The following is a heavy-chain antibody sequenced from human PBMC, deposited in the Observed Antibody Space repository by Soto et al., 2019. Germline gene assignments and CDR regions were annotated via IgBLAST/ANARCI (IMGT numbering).Heavy chain of an antibody. CDR2: IYYSGST. Sequence: SETLSLTCTVSGGSISSYYWSWIRQPPGKGLEWIGYIYYSGSTNYNPSLKSRVTISVDTSKNQFSLKLSSVTAADTAVYYCARFGDSGSYLAYWGQGTLVTVSS. V-gene: IGHV4-59*08. J-gene: IGHJ4*02. D-gene: IGHD1-26*01. CDR1: GGSISSYY. CDR3: ARFGDSGSYLAY.